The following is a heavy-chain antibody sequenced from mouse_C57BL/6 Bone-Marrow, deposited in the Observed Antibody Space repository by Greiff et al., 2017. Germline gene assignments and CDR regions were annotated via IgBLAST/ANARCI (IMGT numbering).Heavy chain of an antibody. V-gene: IGHV1-59*01. CDR2: IDPSDSYT. J-gene: IGHJ2*01. CDR3: ARIDGKGY. Sequence: VQLQQPGAELVRPGTSVKLSCKASGYTFTSYWMHWVKQRPGQGLEWIGVIDPSDSYTNYNQKFKGKDTLTVDTSYSTAYMQLITLASEVSAVYYCARIDGKGYWGQGTTLTVSS. D-gene: IGHD1-1*01. CDR1: GYTFTSYW.